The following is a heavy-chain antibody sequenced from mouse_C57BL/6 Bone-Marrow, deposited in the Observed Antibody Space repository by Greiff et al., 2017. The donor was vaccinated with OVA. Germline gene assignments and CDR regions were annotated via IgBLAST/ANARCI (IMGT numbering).Heavy chain of an antibody. D-gene: IGHD1-1*01. CDR2: INPNNGGT. Sequence: EVKLQQSGPELVKPGASVKISCKASGYTFTDYYMNWVKQSHGKSLEWIGDINPNNGGTSYNQKFKGKATLTVDKSSSTAYMELRSLTSEDSAVYYCARYYGDWYFDVWGTGTTVTVSS. CDR3: ARYYGDWYFDV. V-gene: IGHV1-26*01. J-gene: IGHJ1*03. CDR1: GYTFTDYY.